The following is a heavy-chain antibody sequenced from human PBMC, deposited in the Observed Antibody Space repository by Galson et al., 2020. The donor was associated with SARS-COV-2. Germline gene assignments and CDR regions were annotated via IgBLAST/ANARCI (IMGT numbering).Heavy chain of an antibody. Sequence: QISCKASGFTFPRAAVQWVRQARGQRPEWIGWIVVGSGEPKYAQKFQERVSITSDMSTSTAYMELSSLRSEDTAVYYGAADREGDKSSLGGDDWGQGTLGTVSP. CDR1: GFTFPRAA. CDR2: IVVGSGEP. V-gene: IGHV1-58*01. J-gene: IGHJ4*02. D-gene: IGHD2-15*01. CDR3: AADREGDKSSLGGDD.